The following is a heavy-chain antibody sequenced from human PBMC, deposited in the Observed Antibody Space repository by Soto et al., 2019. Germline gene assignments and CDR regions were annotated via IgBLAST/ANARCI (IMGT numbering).Heavy chain of an antibody. Sequence: EVQLLESGGGLVRPGGSLRLSCAASGFTFYNYAMNWVRQAPGKGLEWVSTISGGGDGTYYADSVKGRFTISRNNSRNPVYLQMTSLGAEDTAVYYCAKKGLGSLATYCTTGDCQYAFAVWGQGTLVTVSS. J-gene: IGHJ3*01. CDR1: GFTFYNYA. V-gene: IGHV3-23*01. D-gene: IGHD2-8*01. CDR3: AKKGLGSLATYCTTGDCQYAFAV. CDR2: ISGGGDGT.